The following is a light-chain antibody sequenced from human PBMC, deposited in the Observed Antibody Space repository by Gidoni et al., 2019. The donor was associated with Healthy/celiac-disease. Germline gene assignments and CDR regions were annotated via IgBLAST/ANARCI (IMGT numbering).Light chain of an antibody. J-gene: IGKJ1*01. V-gene: IGKV1-17*01. CDR3: LQHNSYPWT. CDR1: QGIRNE. Sequence: DIQMTQSPSSLSASVGDRVTITCRASQGIRNELGWYQQKPGKAPKRLIYAASSLQSGVPSRCSGSGSGTEFTLTISSLQPEDFATYYCLQHNSYPWTCXXXTKVEIK. CDR2: AAS.